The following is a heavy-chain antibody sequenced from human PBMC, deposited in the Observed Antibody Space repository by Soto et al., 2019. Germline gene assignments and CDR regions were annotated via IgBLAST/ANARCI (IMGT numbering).Heavy chain of an antibody. CDR3: ASRPSYYYYGMDV. V-gene: IGHV1-18*01. CDR2: ISAYNGNT. CDR1: GCTFTSYG. J-gene: IGHJ6*02. Sequence: QVQLVQSGAEVKKLGASVKVSCKAYGCTFTSYGISWVRQAPGQGLEWMGWISAYNGNTNYAQKIQGRVTMTTDTSTSTAYMELRSLRSDDTAVYYCASRPSYYYYGMDVWGQGTTVTVSS.